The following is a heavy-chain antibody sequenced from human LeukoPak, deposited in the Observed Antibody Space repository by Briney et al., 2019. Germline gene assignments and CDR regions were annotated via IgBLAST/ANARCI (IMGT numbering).Heavy chain of an antibody. D-gene: IGHD6-19*01. J-gene: IGHJ4*02. CDR2: IYYSGST. V-gene: IGHV4-59*12. Sequence: SETLSLTCTVSGGSISGFYWSWIPQPPGKGLEWMVYIYYSGSTNYNTSLKSRVTISVDTSKNQFSLKLSSVTAADTAVYYCARAPEPARLVQAKTRFDYWGQGILVTVSS. CDR1: GGSISGFY. CDR3: ARAPEPARLVQAKTRFDY.